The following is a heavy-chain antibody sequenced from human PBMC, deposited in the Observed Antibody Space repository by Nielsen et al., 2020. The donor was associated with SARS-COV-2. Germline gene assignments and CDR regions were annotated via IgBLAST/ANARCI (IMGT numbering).Heavy chain of an antibody. CDR3: ARNFYGSGSYPFDP. CDR2: IHQDGGET. J-gene: IGHJ5*02. V-gene: IGHV3-7*03. D-gene: IGHD3-10*01. Sequence: GGSLRLSCAAPGFTFSDYWMSWVRQAPGKGLEWVANIHQDGGETRYADSVKGRFTISRDNAKNSLYLQMNSLRAEDTAMYYCARNFYGSGSYPFDPWGQGTLVTVSS. CDR1: GFTFSDYW.